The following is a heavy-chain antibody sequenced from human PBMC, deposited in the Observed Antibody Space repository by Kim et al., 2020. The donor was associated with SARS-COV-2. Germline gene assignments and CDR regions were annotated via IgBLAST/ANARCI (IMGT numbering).Heavy chain of an antibody. CDR3: ARGYGPPYYYYYYMDV. V-gene: IGHV4-59*01. Sequence: SETLSLTCTVSGGSISSYYWSWIRQPPGKGLEWIGYIYYSGSTNYNPSLKSRVTISVDTSKNQFSLKLSSVTAADTAVYYCARGYGPPYYYYYYMDVWGKGTTVTVSS. D-gene: IGHD5-18*01. CDR2: IYYSGST. CDR1: GGSISSYY. J-gene: IGHJ6*03.